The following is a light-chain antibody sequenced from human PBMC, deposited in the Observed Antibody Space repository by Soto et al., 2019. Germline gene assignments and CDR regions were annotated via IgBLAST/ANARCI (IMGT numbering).Light chain of an antibody. Sequence: EIVFTQSPGTLSLSPGEKATLSCRASQSVSSSYLAWYQQKPGQPPRLLIYGASSRATGIPDRFSGSGSGTEFTLTISSLQSEDFAVYYCQHYNTWPWTFGQGTKVDIK. CDR1: QSVSSSY. CDR3: QHYNTWPWT. V-gene: IGKV3-20*01. CDR2: GAS. J-gene: IGKJ1*01.